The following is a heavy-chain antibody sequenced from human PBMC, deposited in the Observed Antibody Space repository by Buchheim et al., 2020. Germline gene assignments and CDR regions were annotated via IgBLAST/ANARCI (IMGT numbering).Heavy chain of an antibody. CDR3: AKAITKIVDAIDY. V-gene: IGHV3-30*18. CDR1: GLNFSTYG. CDR2: ISYDGRNK. Sequence: QVQLVESGGGVVQPGRSLRLSCVVSGLNFSTYGMDWVRQAPGKGLEGVALISYDGRNKFYADSVKGRFTISRDNSQKTLFLQMNSLRTEETALYYCAKAITKIVDAIDYWGQGTL. D-gene: IGHD3-22*01. J-gene: IGHJ4*02.